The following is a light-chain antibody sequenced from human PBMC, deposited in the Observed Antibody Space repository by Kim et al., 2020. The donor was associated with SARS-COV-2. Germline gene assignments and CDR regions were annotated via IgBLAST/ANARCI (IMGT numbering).Light chain of an antibody. J-gene: IGLJ1*01. Sequence: SITLSCTGTSSDVGGYNYVSWYQQHPGKAPKLMIYDVSNRPSGVSNRFSGSKSGNTASLTISGLQAEDEADYYCSSYTSSSTLHVFGTGTKVTVL. CDR2: DVS. V-gene: IGLV2-14*03. CDR3: SSYTSSSTLHV. CDR1: SSDVGGYNY.